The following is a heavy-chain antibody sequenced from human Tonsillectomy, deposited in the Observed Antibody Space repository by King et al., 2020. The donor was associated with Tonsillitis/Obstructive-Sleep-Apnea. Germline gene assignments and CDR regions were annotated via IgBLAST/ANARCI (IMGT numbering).Heavy chain of an antibody. Sequence: QLVQSGAEVKKPGESLKISCKGSGYSFTSYWIGWVRQMPGKGLEGMGSIYPGDSDTRYSPSFQGQITISADKAISTAYLQWGSLKASDTAMYYCARRLRSGGSYLIDYWGQGTLVTVSS. CDR3: ARRLRSGGSYLIDY. J-gene: IGHJ4*02. V-gene: IGHV5-51*01. D-gene: IGHD2-15*01. CDR2: IYPGDSDT. CDR1: GYSFTSYW.